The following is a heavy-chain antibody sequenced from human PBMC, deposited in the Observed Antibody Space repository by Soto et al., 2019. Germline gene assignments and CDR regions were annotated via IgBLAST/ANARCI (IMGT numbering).Heavy chain of an antibody. J-gene: IGHJ5*02. V-gene: IGHV3-74*01. CDR2: VDTDGTTT. Sequence: EVQVVESGGGLVQPGGSLRLSCAASGFTFSSYWMHWVRQVPGKGLVWVSRVDTDGTTTNYADSVKGRFTTSRDNAKNIVYLQMNDLRAEDTAVYYCVRDRPHNWFDPWGPGTLVTVFS. CDR3: VRDRPHNWFDP. CDR1: GFTFSSYW.